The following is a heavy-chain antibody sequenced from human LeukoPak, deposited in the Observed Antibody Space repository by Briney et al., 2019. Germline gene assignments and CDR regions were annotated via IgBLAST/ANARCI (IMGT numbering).Heavy chain of an antibody. J-gene: IGHJ5*02. Sequence: SETLSLTCTVSGGSISSGGYYWSWIRQHPGKGLEWIGYIYYGVSTYYNPSLKSRVSISVDTSKNQFSLKLNSVTAADTAVFYCASLTTGNWFDPWGQGTLVTVSS. CDR2: IYYGVST. V-gene: IGHV4-31*03. CDR1: GGSISSGGYY. D-gene: IGHD4/OR15-4a*01. CDR3: ASLTTGNWFDP.